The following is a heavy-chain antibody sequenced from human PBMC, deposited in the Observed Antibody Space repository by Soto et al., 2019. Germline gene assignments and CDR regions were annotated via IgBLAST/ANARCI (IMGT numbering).Heavy chain of an antibody. CDR2: ISAYNGNT. J-gene: IGHJ4*02. V-gene: IGHV1-18*01. CDR3: ARSDPHWGRDGYDLTGIDY. Sequence: ASVKVSCKASGYTFTSYGISWVRQAPGQGLEWMGWISAYNGNTNYAQKLQGRVTMTTDTSTSTAYMELRSLRSDDTAVYYCARSDPHWGRDGYDLTGIDYWGQGTLVTVSS. CDR1: GYTFTSYG. D-gene: IGHD5-12*01.